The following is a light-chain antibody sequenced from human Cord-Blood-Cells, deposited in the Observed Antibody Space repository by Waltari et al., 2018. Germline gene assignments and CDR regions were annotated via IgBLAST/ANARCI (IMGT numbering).Light chain of an antibody. Sequence: DIVMTQTPLSLSVTPGQPASISCKSSQSLLHSDGKTYLYWYLQKPGQSPQLLIYEVYSRFSGVPDRISGSGSGTDFTLKISRVEAEDVGVYYCMQGIHLWTFGQGTKVEIK. CDR3: MQGIHLWT. V-gene: IGKV2-29*02. CDR1: QSLLHSDGKTY. CDR2: EVY. J-gene: IGKJ1*01.